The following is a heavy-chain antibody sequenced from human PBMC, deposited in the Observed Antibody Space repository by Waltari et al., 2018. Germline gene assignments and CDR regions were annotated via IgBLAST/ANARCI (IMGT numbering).Heavy chain of an antibody. CDR1: GYSISSDYY. CDR3: VRDWRAGYFGPVRDTSFDH. Sequence: QFQLQESGPGLVKPSETLSLTCRVSGYSISSDYYWGWRRQPPGKGLEWIGSIIHSGGTYDNPALKSRVTISVDTSKNQLSLKLHSVTAADTAVYYCVRDWRAGYFGPVRDTSFDHWGQGTLVTVSS. CDR2: IIHSGGT. V-gene: IGHV4-38-2*02. J-gene: IGHJ4*02. D-gene: IGHD3-22*01.